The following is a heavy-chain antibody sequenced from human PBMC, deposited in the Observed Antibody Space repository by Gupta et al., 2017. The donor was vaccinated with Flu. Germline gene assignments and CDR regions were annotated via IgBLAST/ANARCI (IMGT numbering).Heavy chain of an antibody. D-gene: IGHD6-25*01. CDR2: IDSSGDT. CDR1: GVSINNDY. V-gene: IGHV4-59*08. J-gene: IGHJ4*02. CDR3: ARHRPSGIGVLAAAPFDY. Sequence: QLHLQESGPGLVKPSETLSLTCTVSGVSINNDYWSWVRQPPGEGLEWFGHIDSSGDTKYNPPLTGRVTVSLDTSKNQFSLTLNSATAADTAIYYCARHRPSGIGVLAAAPFDYWGQGILVTVSS.